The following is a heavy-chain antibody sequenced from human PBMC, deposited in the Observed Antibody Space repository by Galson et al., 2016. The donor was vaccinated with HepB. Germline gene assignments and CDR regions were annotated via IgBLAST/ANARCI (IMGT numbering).Heavy chain of an antibody. CDR2: ISRGSGYI. V-gene: IGHV3-21*01. Sequence: SLRLSCAASGFTFSSYAISWVRQAPGKGLEWVSSISRGSGYIYYADSVKGRFTISRDNAKNSLYLQMNSLRAEDTAVYYCCVDTAMDYVFDYWGQGTLVTVSS. D-gene: IGHD5-18*01. CDR3: CVDTAMDYVFDY. CDR1: GFTFSSYA. J-gene: IGHJ4*02.